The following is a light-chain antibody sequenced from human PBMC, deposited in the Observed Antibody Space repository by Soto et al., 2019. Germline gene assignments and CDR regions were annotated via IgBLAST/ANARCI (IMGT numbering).Light chain of an antibody. Sequence: QSVLTQPPSVSGAPGQRVTISCTGSSSNIGAGYDVHWYQQLPGTAPKLLISGNSNRPSGVPDRFSGSKSGTSASLAITGLQAEDAADYYCQSYDSSLSVVFGGGTKLTVL. J-gene: IGLJ2*01. CDR3: QSYDSSLSVV. V-gene: IGLV1-40*01. CDR1: SSNIGAGYD. CDR2: GNS.